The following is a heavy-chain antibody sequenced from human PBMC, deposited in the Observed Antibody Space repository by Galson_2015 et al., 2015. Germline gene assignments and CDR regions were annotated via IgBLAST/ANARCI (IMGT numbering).Heavy chain of an antibody. CDR2: ISAYNGNT. D-gene: IGHD3-22*01. J-gene: IGHJ4*02. Sequence: QSGAEVKKPGASVQVSCKASGYTFTRYGISWVRQAPGQGLEWMGWISAYNGNTNYAQKLQGRVTMTTDTSTSTAYMELRSLRSDDTAVYYCARFYYYDSSGYYPFDYWGQGTLVTVSS. CDR3: ARFYYYDSSGYYPFDY. V-gene: IGHV1-18*01. CDR1: GYTFTRYG.